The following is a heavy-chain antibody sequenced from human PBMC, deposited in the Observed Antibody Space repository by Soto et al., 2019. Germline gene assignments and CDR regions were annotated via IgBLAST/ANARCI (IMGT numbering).Heavy chain of an antibody. CDR2: IIPIFGTA. D-gene: IGHD4-17*01. CDR3: ARAGVTTVTTPFDY. Sequence: GASVKVSCKASGGTFSSFAISWGRQAPGQGLEWMGGIIPIFGTANYAQKFQGRVTITPDTSTSTVYMELSSLRSEDTAVYYCARAGVTTVTTPFDYWGQGTLVTVSS. J-gene: IGHJ4*02. CDR1: GGTFSSFA. V-gene: IGHV1-69*06.